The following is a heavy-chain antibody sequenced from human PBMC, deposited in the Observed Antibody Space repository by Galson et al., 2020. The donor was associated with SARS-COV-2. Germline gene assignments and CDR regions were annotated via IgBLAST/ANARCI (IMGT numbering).Heavy chain of an antibody. CDR2: IYYSGST. CDR3: ARLMAYGGYVTMGNFDY. J-gene: IGHJ4*02. CDR1: GGSISSSSYY. Sequence: SETLSPTCPVSGGSISSSSYYWGWIRQPPGKGLEWIGRIYYSGSTYYNPSLKSRVTISVDTSKNQFSLKLSSLTAADTAVYYCARLMAYGGYVTMGNFDYWGQGTLVAVSS. V-gene: IGHV4-39*01. D-gene: IGHD4-17*01.